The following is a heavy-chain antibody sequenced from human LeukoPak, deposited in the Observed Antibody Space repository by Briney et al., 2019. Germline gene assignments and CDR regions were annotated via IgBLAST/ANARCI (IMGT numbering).Heavy chain of an antibody. CDR1: GFTFSDYY. CDR3: ARDPTGTRRLWFDP. CDR2: ISSSGSTI. D-gene: IGHD1/OR15-1a*01. J-gene: IGHJ5*02. Sequence: GGSLRLSCAASGFTFSDYYMSWIRQAPGKGLEWVSYISSSGSTIYYADSVKGRFTISRDNAKNSLYLQMNSLRAEDTAVYYCARDPTGTRRLWFDPWGQGTLVTVSS. V-gene: IGHV3-11*01.